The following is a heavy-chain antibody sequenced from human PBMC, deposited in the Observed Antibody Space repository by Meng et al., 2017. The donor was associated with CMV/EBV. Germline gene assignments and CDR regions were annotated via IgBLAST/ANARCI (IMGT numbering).Heavy chain of an antibody. D-gene: IGHD6-13*01. CDR3: AHRGRIAAAGTDWFDP. CDR1: GFSLSTSGVG. J-gene: IGHJ5*02. V-gene: IGHV2-5*02. CDR2: IYWDDDK. Sequence: QITLKWSGPTLVNPTQTLTLTCTFSGFSLSTSGVGVGWIRQPPGKALEWLALIYWDDDKRYSPSLKSRLTITKDTSKNQVVLTMTNMDPVDTATYYCAHRGRIAAAGTDWFDPWGQGTLVTVSS.